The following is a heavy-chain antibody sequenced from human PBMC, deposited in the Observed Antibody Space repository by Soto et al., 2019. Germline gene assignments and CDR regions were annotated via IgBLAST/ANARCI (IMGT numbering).Heavy chain of an antibody. CDR3: ACIVEMATILDY. V-gene: IGHV4-39*01. D-gene: IGHD5-12*01. CDR1: GGSISSSSYY. J-gene: IGHJ4*02. Sequence: PSETLSLTCTVSGGSISSSSYYWGWIRQPPGKGLEWIGSIYYSGSTYYNPSLKSRVTISVDTSKNQFSLKLSSVTAAETAVYYCACIVEMATILDYWGQGTLVTVSS. CDR2: IYYSGST.